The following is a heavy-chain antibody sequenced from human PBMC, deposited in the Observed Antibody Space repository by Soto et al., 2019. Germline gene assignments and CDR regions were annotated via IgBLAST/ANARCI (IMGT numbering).Heavy chain of an antibody. CDR3: AREQDDYSSPRGMDV. Sequence: VASVKVSCKASGGTFSSYAISWVRQAPGQGLEWMGGIIPIFGTANYAQKFQGRVTITADKSTSTAYMELSSLRSEDTAVYYCAREQDDYSSPRGMDVWGQGTTVTVSS. D-gene: IGHD4-4*01. V-gene: IGHV1-69*06. J-gene: IGHJ6*02. CDR1: GGTFSSYA. CDR2: IIPIFGTA.